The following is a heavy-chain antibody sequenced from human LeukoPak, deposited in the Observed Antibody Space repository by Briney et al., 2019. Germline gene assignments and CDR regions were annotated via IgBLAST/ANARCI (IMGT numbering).Heavy chain of an antibody. CDR1: GFTFSTYA. V-gene: IGHV3-23*01. D-gene: IGHD3-9*01. J-gene: IGHJ4*02. CDR3: AKSSYDILAGCYYFDY. CDR2: ISGGAGAT. Sequence: SGGSLRLSCAASGFTFSTYAMSWVRQAPGKGLEWVSAISGGAGATYYADSVKGRFTISRDNSKNTLYLQMSSLRAEGTAVYYCAKSSYDILAGCYYFDYWGQGALVTVSS.